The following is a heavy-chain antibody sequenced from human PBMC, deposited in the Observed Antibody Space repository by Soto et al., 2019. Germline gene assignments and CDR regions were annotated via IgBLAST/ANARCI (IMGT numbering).Heavy chain of an antibody. CDR2: IYYSGST. CDR1: GGSISSYY. D-gene: IGHD3-9*01. V-gene: IGHV4-59*01. CDR3: ARGKDILTGYRYYYMDV. J-gene: IGHJ6*03. Sequence: SETLSLTCTVSGGSISSYYWSWTRQPPGKGLEWIGYIYYSGSTNYNPSLKSRVTISVDTSKNQFSLKLSSVTAADTAVYYCARGKDILTGYRYYYMDVWGKGTTVTVSS.